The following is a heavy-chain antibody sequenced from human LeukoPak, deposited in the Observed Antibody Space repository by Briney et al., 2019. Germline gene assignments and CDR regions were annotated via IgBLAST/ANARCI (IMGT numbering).Heavy chain of an antibody. D-gene: IGHD6-25*01. V-gene: IGHV1-3*01. CDR3: ARGSAAGTGVFYYYYGMDV. CDR1: GYTFTSYA. Sequence: ASVKVSCKASGYTFTSYAMHWARQAPGQRLEWMGWINAGNGNTKYSQKFQGRVTITRDTSASTAYMELSSLRSEDTAVYYCARGSAAGTGVFYYYYGMDVWGQGTTVTVSS. CDR2: INAGNGNT. J-gene: IGHJ6*02.